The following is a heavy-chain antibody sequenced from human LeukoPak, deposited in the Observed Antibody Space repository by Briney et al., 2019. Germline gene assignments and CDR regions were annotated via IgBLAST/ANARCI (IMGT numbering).Heavy chain of an antibody. V-gene: IGHV5-51*01. D-gene: IGHD3-22*01. CDR3: ARGARDYYDSSGYCGY. CDR2: IYPGDSDT. J-gene: IGHJ4*02. CDR1: GYSFTSYW. Sequence: GESLKISCKGSGYSFTSYWIGWVRQMPGKGLEWMGIIYPGDSDTRYSPSFQGQVTISADKSISTAYLQWSSLKASDTAMYYCARGARDYYDSSGYCGYWGQGTLVTVSS.